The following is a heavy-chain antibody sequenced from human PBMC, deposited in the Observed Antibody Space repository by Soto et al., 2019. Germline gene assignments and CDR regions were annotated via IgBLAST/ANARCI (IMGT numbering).Heavy chain of an antibody. V-gene: IGHV3-23*01. CDR1: DFSFSKHA. J-gene: IGHJ4*02. CDR3: AKQMGTWVDTAIDF. Sequence: PGRSMRLSCVAPDFSFSKHAISRGGLSHGRGLQWVAALTDYGVTINYRDSVRGRCTCSRDNAKNTLYLQLHSLKAEDTAVYFCAKQMGTWVDTAIDFWGRGTKVAVSS. CDR2: LTDYGVTI. D-gene: IGHD1-1*01.